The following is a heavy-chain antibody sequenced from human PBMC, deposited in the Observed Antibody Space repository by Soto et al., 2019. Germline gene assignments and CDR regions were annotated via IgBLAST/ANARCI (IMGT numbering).Heavy chain of an antibody. CDR3: ARDQGNYDYVWGSYRPDRYGMDV. D-gene: IGHD3-16*02. Sequence: QVQLVQSGAEVKKPGSSVKVSCKASGGTFSSYAISWVRQAPGQGLEWMGGIIPIFGTANYAQKFQGRVTITADESTSTAYMELSSLRSEDTAVYYCARDQGNYDYVWGSYRPDRYGMDVWGKGTTVTVSS. CDR2: IIPIFGTA. V-gene: IGHV1-69*01. CDR1: GGTFSSYA. J-gene: IGHJ6*04.